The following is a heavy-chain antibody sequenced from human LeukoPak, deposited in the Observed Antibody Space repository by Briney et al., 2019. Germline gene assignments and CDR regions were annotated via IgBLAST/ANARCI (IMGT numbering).Heavy chain of an antibody. V-gene: IGHV3-9*01. CDR1: GFTFDDYA. Sequence: GGSLRLSCAASGFTFDDYAMLWVRHAPGEGREWVSGSIWNSGSIRYADSVKGRFTLYRDNAKNSLYLQMNSLRAEQTALYYCAKDIQSVTTTSFDYWGEGALVTVSS. D-gene: IGHD4-11*01. CDR2: SIWNSGSI. CDR3: AKDIQSVTTTSFDY. J-gene: IGHJ4*02.